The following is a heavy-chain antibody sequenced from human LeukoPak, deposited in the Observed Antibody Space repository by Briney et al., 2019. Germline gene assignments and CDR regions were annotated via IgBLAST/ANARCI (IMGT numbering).Heavy chain of an antibody. J-gene: IGHJ3*02. CDR2: ISGSGGST. Sequence: PGGSPRLSCAASGFTFSSYAMSWVRQAPGKGLEWVSAISGSGGSTYYADSVKGRFTISRDNSKNTLYLQMNSLRAENTAVYYCAKVRVMEWELRERAFDIWGQGTMVTVSS. CDR3: AKVRVMEWELRERAFDI. V-gene: IGHV3-23*01. CDR1: GFTFSSYA. D-gene: IGHD1-26*01.